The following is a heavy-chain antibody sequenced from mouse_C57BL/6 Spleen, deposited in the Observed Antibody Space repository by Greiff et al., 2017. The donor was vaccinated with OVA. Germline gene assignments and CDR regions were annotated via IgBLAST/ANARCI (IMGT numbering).Heavy chain of an antibody. Sequence: QVQLQQSGAELVRPGTSVKVSCKASGYAFTNYLIEWVKQRPGQGLEWIGVINPGSGGTNYNEKFKGKATLTADKSSSTAYMQLSSLTSEDSAVCFCARGGTFDYWGKGTTLTVSS. CDR1: GYAFTNYL. J-gene: IGHJ2*01. V-gene: IGHV1-54*01. D-gene: IGHD3-3*01. CDR3: ARGGTFDY. CDR2: INPGSGGT.